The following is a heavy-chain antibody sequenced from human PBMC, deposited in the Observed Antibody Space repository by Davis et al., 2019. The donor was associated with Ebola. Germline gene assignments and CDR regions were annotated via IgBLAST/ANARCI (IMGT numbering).Heavy chain of an antibody. Sequence: SVKVSCKASGGTFSTYAISWVRQAPGQGLEWMGGIIPFPGIPNYAQKFQGRVTITADKSTSTAYMELSSLRSEDTAVYYCARGLARDGYTGQGYWGQGTLVTVSS. CDR1: GGTFSTYA. D-gene: IGHD5-24*01. CDR3: ARGLARDGYTGQGY. V-gene: IGHV1-69*10. CDR2: IIPFPGIP. J-gene: IGHJ4*02.